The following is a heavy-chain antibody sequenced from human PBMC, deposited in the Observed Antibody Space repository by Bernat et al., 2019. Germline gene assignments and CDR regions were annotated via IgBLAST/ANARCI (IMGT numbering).Heavy chain of an antibody. J-gene: IGHJ4*02. V-gene: IGHV4-59*01. CDR1: GGSIRSYY. CDR3: ARVYGDLLDY. Sequence: QVQLQESGPGLVKPSETLSLTCTVSGGSIRSYYWSWIRQPPGKGLEWIGYIYYSGSTNYNPSLKRRVTISVDTSKNQFSLKLGSVTAADTAVYYCARVYGDLLDYWGQGTLVPVSS. CDR2: IYYSGST. D-gene: IGHD4-17*01.